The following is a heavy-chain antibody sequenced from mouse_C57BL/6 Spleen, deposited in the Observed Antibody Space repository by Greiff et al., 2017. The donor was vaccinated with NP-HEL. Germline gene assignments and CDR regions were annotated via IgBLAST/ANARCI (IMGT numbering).Heavy chain of an antibody. V-gene: IGHV1-42*01. D-gene: IGHD3-2*02. Sequence: EVQLQQSGPELVKPGASVKISCKASGYSFTGYYMNWVKQSPEKSLEWIGEINPSTGGTTYNQKFKAKATLTVDKSSSTAYMQLKSLTSEDSAVYYCARKAACPFDYWGQGTTLTVSS. J-gene: IGHJ2*01. CDR2: INPSTGGT. CDR1: GYSFTGYY. CDR3: ARKAACPFDY.